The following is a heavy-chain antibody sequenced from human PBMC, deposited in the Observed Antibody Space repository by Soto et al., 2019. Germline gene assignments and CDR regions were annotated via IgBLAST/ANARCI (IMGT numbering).Heavy chain of an antibody. D-gene: IGHD3-22*01. CDR3: ARDTYYDSSGYPRFDY. J-gene: IGHJ4*02. CDR1: GYTFTSYG. V-gene: IGHV1-18*01. Sequence: ASVKVSCKASGYTFTSYGIRWVRQAPGQGLEWMGWISAYNGNTNYAQKLQGRVTMTTDTSTSTAYMELRSLRSDDTAVYYCARDTYYDSSGYPRFDYWGQGTLVTVSS. CDR2: ISAYNGNT.